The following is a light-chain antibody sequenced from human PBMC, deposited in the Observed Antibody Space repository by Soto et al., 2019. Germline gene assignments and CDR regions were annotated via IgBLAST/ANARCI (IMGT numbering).Light chain of an antibody. CDR3: RQRSDWPST. CDR1: ESVSRY. CDR2: DAS. J-gene: IGKJ4*01. Sequence: EIVLTQSPATLSLSPGNRATLSCRASESVSRYLAWYQQKPGQAPRLLIYDASSRAAGISARFSGSGSGTDFTITTTSLETEDYAVYYCRQRSDWPSTFGGGTKVEIK. V-gene: IGKV3-11*01.